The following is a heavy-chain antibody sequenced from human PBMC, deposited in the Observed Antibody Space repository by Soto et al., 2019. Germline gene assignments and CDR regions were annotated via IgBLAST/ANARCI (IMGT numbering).Heavy chain of an antibody. V-gene: IGHV3-74*01. Sequence: EVQLVESGGGLVQPGGSLRLSCAASGFTFSSYWMHWVRQAPGKGLVWVSRINSDGSSTSYADSVKGRFTISRDNAKNTLYLQMNSPRAEDTAVYYCASQPRVVTAPDQYFDLWGRGTLVTVSS. CDR3: ASQPRVVTAPDQYFDL. CDR2: INSDGSST. CDR1: GFTFSSYW. D-gene: IGHD2-21*02. J-gene: IGHJ2*01.